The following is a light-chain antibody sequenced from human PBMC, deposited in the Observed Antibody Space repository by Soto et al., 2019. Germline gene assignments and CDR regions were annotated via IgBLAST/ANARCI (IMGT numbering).Light chain of an antibody. J-gene: IGKJ1*01. CDR1: QSVSSSY. CDR3: QQYGSSPPQAT. V-gene: IGKV3-20*01. Sequence: EIVLTQSPGTLSXSPGERATLSCRASQSVSSSYLAWYQQKPGQAPRLLIYGASSRATGIPDRFSGSGSGTDFTLTISRLEPEDFAVYYCQQYGSSPPQATFGQGTKVEIK. CDR2: GAS.